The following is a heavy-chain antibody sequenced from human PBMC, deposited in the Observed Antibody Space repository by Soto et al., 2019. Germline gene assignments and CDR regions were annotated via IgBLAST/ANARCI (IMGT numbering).Heavy chain of an antibody. Sequence: EVQLVESGGGSVQPGGSLRLSCAASGFTFSSYSMNWVRQAPGKGLEWVSYISSSSRTIYYADSVKGRFTISRDNAKNSLYLQMNSLRAEDTAVYYCARDSDDSSSSFSYFDYWGQGTLVTVSS. V-gene: IGHV3-48*01. J-gene: IGHJ4*02. CDR1: GFTFSSYS. CDR3: ARDSDDSSSSFSYFDY. CDR2: ISSSSRTI. D-gene: IGHD6-6*01.